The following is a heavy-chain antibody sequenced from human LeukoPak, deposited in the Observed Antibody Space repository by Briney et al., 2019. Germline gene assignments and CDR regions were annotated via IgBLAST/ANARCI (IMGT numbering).Heavy chain of an antibody. Sequence: ASVKVSCKASGYTFTSYGISWVRQAPGQGLEWMGWISAYNGNTNYAQKLQGRVTMTTDTSTSTACMELRSLRSDDTAVYYCARGSRIAAAGSFFDLWGRGTLVTVSS. CDR3: ARGSRIAAAGSFFDL. CDR2: ISAYNGNT. J-gene: IGHJ2*01. CDR1: GYTFTSYG. V-gene: IGHV1-18*01. D-gene: IGHD6-13*01.